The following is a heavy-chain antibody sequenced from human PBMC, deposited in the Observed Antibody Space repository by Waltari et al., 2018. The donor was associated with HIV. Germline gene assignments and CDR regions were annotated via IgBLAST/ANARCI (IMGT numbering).Heavy chain of an antibody. CDR2: ISSRGETI. CDR1: GFTVSIYS. V-gene: IGHV3-48*01. Sequence: EVQLVGAGGGLVQPGGSLRLSCATPGFTVSIYSFYWGRQGPGKGGEWISDISSRGETIDYSDTVKGRFTSYRSYAKSFLCLQMIGLGSDATVVYDCARALYNSEGYTGDYWGQGTLVTVSS. J-gene: IGHJ4*02. D-gene: IGHD2-2*02. CDR3: ARALYNSEGYTGDY.